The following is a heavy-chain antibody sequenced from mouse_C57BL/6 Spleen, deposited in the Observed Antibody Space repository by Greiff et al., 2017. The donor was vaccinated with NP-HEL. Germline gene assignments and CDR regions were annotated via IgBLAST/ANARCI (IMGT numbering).Heavy chain of an antibody. CDR3: ARTGWDGGFAY. CDR1: GYAFSSSW. D-gene: IGHD4-1*01. V-gene: IGHV1-82*01. CDR2: IYPGDGDT. Sequence: QVQLKESGPELVKPGASVKISCKASGYAFSSSWMNWVKQRPGKGLEWIGRIYPGDGDTNYNGKFKGKATLTADKSSSTAYMQLSSLTSEDSAVYFCARTGWDGGFAYWGQGTLVTVSA. J-gene: IGHJ3*01.